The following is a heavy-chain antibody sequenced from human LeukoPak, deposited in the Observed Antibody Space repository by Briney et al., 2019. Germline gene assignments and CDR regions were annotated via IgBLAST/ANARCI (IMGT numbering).Heavy chain of an antibody. V-gene: IGHV4-38-2*01. CDR2: IYHSGST. D-gene: IGHD3-10*01. J-gene: IGHJ4*02. CDR1: GYSISSGYY. CDR3: ARGRAGSYRSYFDY. Sequence: SETLSLTRAVSGYSISSGYYWGWIRQPPGKGLEWIGSIYHSGSTYYNPSLQSRVTISVDTSKNQFSLNLSSVTAADTAVYYCARGRAGSYRSYFDYWGQGALVTVSS.